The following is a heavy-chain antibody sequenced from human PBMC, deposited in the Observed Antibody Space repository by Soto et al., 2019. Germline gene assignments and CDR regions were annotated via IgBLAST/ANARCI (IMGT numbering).Heavy chain of an antibody. D-gene: IGHD2-2*01. CDR3: EAQYFSSTSCSPPFSS. CDR1: GYTFTSYA. J-gene: IGHJ4*02. CDR2: INAGNGNT. V-gene: IGHV1-3*01. Sequence: ASLKVSCKASGYTFTSYAMHWVRQAPGQRLEWMGWINAGNGNTKYSQKFQGRVTITRDTSASTAYMELSSLRSEDTAVYYCEAQYFSSTSCSPPFSSRAQGAVVPVSS.